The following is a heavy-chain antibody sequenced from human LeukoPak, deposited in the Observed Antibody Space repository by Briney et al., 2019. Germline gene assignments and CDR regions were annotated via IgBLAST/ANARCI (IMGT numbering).Heavy chain of an antibody. CDR3: ARADGSGSYYPFDY. Sequence: ASAKVSCKASGYTFTSYGISWVRQAPGQGLEWMGWISAYNGNTNYAQRLQGRVTMTTDTSTSTAYMELRSLRSDDTAVYYCARADGSGSYYPFDYWGQGTLVTVSS. D-gene: IGHD3-10*01. V-gene: IGHV1-18*01. CDR1: GYTFTSYG. CDR2: ISAYNGNT. J-gene: IGHJ4*02.